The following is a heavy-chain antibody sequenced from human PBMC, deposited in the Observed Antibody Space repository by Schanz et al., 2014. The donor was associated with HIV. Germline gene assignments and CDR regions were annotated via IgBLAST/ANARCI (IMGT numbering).Heavy chain of an antibody. V-gene: IGHV3-30*18. D-gene: IGHD3-10*01. Sequence: QVQLVESGGGVVQPGRSLRLSCAASGFTFSSHGIHWVRQAPGKGLEWVAVISNDGSNEYYADSVKGRFTLSRDNSENTVYLQMNSLRAEDTAVYYCAKEWYYGSGSMDYGLDVWGQGTTVTVSS. CDR1: GFTFSSHG. CDR3: AKEWYYGSGSMDYGLDV. J-gene: IGHJ6*02. CDR2: ISNDGSNE.